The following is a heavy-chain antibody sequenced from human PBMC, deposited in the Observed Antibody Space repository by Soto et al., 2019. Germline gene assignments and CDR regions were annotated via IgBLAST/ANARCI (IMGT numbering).Heavy chain of an antibody. Sequence: QVQLVQSVTEVKKPGASVKVSCKASGYTLSSSGISWVRQSPGQGLEWMGWIRGYNGNTDYAQKVQYRINMTTETATSTAYMELRRLRPDDTAVYYCARNALVGGVDLDNWGQGTLVTVS. CDR2: IRGYNGNT. CDR3: ARNALVGGVDLDN. D-gene: IGHD3-9*01. V-gene: IGHV1-18*01. CDR1: GYTLSSSG. J-gene: IGHJ4*02.